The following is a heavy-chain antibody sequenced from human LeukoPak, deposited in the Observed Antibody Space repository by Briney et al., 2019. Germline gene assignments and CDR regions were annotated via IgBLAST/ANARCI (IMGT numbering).Heavy chain of an antibody. Sequence: GRSLRLSCAASGLTFDDSAMHWVRQVPGKGLEWVSGINRSGGTVGYADSVKGRFTISRDNTKNSLYLQMDSLRAEDTAVYFCVRDLGHSRHYFEYWGQGALVTVSS. CDR1: GLTFDDSA. J-gene: IGHJ4*02. CDR2: INRSGGTV. V-gene: IGHV3-9*01. CDR3: VRDLGHSRHYFEY. D-gene: IGHD7-27*01.